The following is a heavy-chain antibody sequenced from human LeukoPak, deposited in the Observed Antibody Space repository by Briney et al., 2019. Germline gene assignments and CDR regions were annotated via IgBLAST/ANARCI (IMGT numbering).Heavy chain of an antibody. V-gene: IGHV3-15*01. J-gene: IGHJ5*02. CDR2: IKTKSAGGPA. CDR1: GFTFSNVW. CDR3: ADYSDSTFPS. D-gene: IGHD4-11*01. Sequence: GGSLRLSCAASGFTFSNVWMSWVRQAPGKGLEGVGRIKTKSAGGPAEYAEPVKGRFTMSRDDSKNTVFLQMNSLKTEDTAVYYGADYSDSTFPSWGRGTLVTVSA.